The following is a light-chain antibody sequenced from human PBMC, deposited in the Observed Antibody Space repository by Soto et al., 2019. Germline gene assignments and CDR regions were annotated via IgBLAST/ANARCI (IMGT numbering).Light chain of an antibody. CDR1: QSIGSN. V-gene: IGKV3-15*01. Sequence: EIVVTQSPGILSVSPGDRATLSCRASQSIGSNLAWYQQKPGQAPTLLIYAASTRATGLPARFSGSGSGTDFTPTISTLQSEDFAVSYCQEYNKWPLFSFGPGTRVDIK. CDR3: QEYNKWPLFS. J-gene: IGKJ3*01. CDR2: AAS.